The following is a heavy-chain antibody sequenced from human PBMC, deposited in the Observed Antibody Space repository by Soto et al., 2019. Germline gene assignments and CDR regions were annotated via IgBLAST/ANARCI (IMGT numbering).Heavy chain of an antibody. J-gene: IGHJ4*02. CDR2: IYWDDSK. Sequence: QITLKESGPTLVSPTQTLTLTCAFSGFSLSTSGVGVGWIRQPPGKALEWLAVIYWDDSKHYSTSLRSRLTITTDTSKNQVVLTMTNMDPLYTGTYYCAHKGPEDWPLDYWGQGTLVTVS. CDR3: AHKGPEDWPLDY. CDR1: GFSLSTSGVG. V-gene: IGHV2-5*02. D-gene: IGHD3-9*01.